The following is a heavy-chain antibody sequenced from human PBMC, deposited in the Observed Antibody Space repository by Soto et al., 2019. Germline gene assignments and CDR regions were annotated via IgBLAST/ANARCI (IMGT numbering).Heavy chain of an antibody. J-gene: IGHJ4*02. CDR1: GFTFSSYA. Sequence: EVQLLESGGGLVQPGGSLRLSCAASGFTFSSYAMSWVRQAPGKGLEWVSAISGSGGSTYYADSVKGRFTISRDNSKNTLYLQMNSLRAEDTAVYYCAKDLRNYYGSGSYVSIDYWGQGTLVTVSS. CDR2: ISGSGGST. CDR3: AKDLRNYYGSGSYVSIDY. V-gene: IGHV3-23*01. D-gene: IGHD3-10*01.